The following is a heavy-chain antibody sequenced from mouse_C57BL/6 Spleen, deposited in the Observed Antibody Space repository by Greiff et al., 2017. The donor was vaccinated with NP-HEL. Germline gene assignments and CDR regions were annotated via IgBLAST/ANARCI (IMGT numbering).Heavy chain of an antibody. CDR2: ISYSGST. CDR1: GYSITSGYD. D-gene: IGHD2-4*01. CDR3: ARGVYDYDGALDY. J-gene: IGHJ4*01. V-gene: IGHV3-1*01. Sequence: EVQVVESGPGMVKPSQSLSLTCTVTGYSITSGYDWHWIRHFPGNKLEWMGYISYSGSTNYNPSLKSRISITHDTSKNHFFLKLNSVTTEDTATYYCARGVYDYDGALDYWGQGTSVTVSS.